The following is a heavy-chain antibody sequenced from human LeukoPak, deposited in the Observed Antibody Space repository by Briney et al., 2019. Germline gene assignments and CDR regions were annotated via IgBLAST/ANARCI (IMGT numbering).Heavy chain of an antibody. CDR1: GGTFSSYA. CDR2: IIPIFGTA. Sequence: ASVKVSCKASGGTFSSYAISWVRQAPGQGLEWMGGIIPIFGTANYAQKFQGRVTITADESTSTAYMELSSLRSEDTAVYYCARDIAARYGRFDPWGQGTLVTVSS. J-gene: IGHJ5*02. CDR3: ARDIAARYGRFDP. D-gene: IGHD6-6*01. V-gene: IGHV1-69*01.